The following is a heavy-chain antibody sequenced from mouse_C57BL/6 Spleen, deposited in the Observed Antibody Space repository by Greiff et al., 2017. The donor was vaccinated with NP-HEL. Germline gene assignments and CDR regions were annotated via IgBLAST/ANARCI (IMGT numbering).Heavy chain of an antibody. CDR1: GFTFSSYA. D-gene: IGHD1-1*01. CDR2: ISDGGSYT. Sequence: EVKVVESGGGLVKPGGSLKLSCAASGFTFSSYAMSWVRQTPEKRLEWVATISDGGSYTYYPDNVKGRFTISRDNAKNNLYLQMSHLKSEDTAMYYCARDGGYYGFYYYAMDYWGQGTSVTVSS. CDR3: ARDGGYYGFYYYAMDY. V-gene: IGHV5-4*01. J-gene: IGHJ4*01.